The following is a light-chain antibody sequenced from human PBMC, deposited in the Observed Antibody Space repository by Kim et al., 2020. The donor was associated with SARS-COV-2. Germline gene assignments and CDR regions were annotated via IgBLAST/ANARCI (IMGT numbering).Light chain of an antibody. CDR1: QDIKRD. CDR2: STS. V-gene: IGKV1-6*01. J-gene: IGKJ2*01. CDR3: LQDYNFPYT. Sequence: AIQMTQSPSSLSASVGDRVTITCRASQDIKRDLGWYQQKPGKAPKLLIYSTSSLQSGVPSRFSGSGSGTDFALTISSLQPEDFATYYCLQDYNFPYTFGQGTKVDIK.